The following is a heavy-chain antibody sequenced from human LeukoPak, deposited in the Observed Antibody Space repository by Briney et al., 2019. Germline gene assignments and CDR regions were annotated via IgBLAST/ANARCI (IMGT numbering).Heavy chain of an antibody. Sequence: ASVKVSCKASGYTFTGYYMHWVRQAPGQGLEWMGWINPNSGGTNYAQKFQGRVTMTRDTSISTAYMELSRLRSDDTAVYYCARDRGSGSYYNGLEGWFDPWGQGTLVTVSS. V-gene: IGHV1-2*02. D-gene: IGHD3-10*01. CDR1: GYTFTGYY. J-gene: IGHJ5*02. CDR3: ARDRGSGSYYNGLEGWFDP. CDR2: INPNSGGT.